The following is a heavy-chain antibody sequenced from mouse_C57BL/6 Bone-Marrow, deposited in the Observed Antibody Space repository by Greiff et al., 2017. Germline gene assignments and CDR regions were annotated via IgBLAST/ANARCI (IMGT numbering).Heavy chain of an antibody. D-gene: IGHD1-1*01. CDR1: GYAFSSSW. V-gene: IGHV1-82*01. CDR3: ATTTVVTKDYAMDY. Sequence: VHLVESGPELVKPGASVKISCKASGYAFSSSWMNWVKQRPGTGLEWIGRIYPGDGDTNYNGKFKGKATLTADKSSSTAYMQLSSLTSEDSAVYFWATTTVVTKDYAMDYWGQGTSVTVSS. J-gene: IGHJ4*01. CDR2: IYPGDGDT.